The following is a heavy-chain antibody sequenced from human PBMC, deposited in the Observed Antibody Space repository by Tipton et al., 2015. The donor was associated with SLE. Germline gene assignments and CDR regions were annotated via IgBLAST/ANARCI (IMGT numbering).Heavy chain of an antibody. J-gene: IGHJ4*02. CDR1: GRSFIGSY. CDR2: IDHSGVT. Sequence: TLSLTCAVYGRSFIGSYWTWIRQPPGKGLEWIGDIDHSGVTHYNPSLKSRLTISLDTSKNQFSLRLNSVTAADTAVYYCAGGFYYGSGTFSDFEYWGQGTLATVSS. CDR3: AGGFYYGSGTFSDFEY. D-gene: IGHD3-10*01. V-gene: IGHV4-34*01.